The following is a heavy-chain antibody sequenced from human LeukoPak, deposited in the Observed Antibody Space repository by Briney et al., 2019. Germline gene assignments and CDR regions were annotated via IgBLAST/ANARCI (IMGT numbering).Heavy chain of an antibody. CDR2: GST. CDR3: ARDWGLYSSGTGPYYFDY. J-gene: IGHJ4*02. Sequence: GSTSYAQKFQGRVTMTRDTSINTAYMELNRLRSDDTAVYFCARDWGLYSSGTGPYYFDYWGQGTLVTVSS. D-gene: IGHD6-19*01. V-gene: IGHV1-2*02.